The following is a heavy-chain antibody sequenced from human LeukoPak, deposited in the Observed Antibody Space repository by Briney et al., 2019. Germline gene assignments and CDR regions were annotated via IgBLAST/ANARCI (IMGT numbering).Heavy chain of an antibody. CDR2: ISAYNGDT. J-gene: IGHJ3*02. D-gene: IGHD3-22*01. CDR1: GYAFTSYG. CDR3: ARGGPAPHRITLIVVASSTDAFDI. V-gene: IGHV1-18*01. Sequence: ASVKVSCKASGYAFTSYGISWVRQAPGQGREWMGWISAYNGDTNYAQKLQGRVTMTTDTSTSTAYMELRSLRSDDTAVYYCARGGPAPHRITLIVVASSTDAFDIWGQGTMVTVSA.